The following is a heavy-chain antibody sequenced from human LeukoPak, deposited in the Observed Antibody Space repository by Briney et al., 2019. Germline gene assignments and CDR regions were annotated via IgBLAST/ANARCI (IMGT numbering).Heavy chain of an antibody. D-gene: IGHD5-18*01. CDR1: GFTFSTYS. CDR2: SSSDGTYM. J-gene: IGHJ4*02. CDR3: ARLTSYGSKYGTPDQ. V-gene: IGHV3-21*01. Sequence: GGSLRLSCAASGFTFSTYSMTWVRQAPGKGLEWVSSSSSDGTYMYYADSVKGRFTISRDNAENSLYLQMNSLRAEDTAVYYCARLTSYGSKYGTPDQWGQGTLVSVSS.